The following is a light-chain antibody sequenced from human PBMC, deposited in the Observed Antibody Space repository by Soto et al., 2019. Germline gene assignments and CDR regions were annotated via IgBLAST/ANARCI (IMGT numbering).Light chain of an antibody. CDR2: GAS. CDR1: QSVSNTY. J-gene: IGKJ3*01. V-gene: IGKV3-20*01. CDR3: QQYGSSPRT. Sequence: EIVMTQSPATLSVSPGERATLSCRASQSVSNTYLAWYQQKPGQAPRLLIYGASSRATGVPDRFSGSGSGTDFTLTISRLEPEDFAVYYCQQYGSSPRTFGPGTKVDIK.